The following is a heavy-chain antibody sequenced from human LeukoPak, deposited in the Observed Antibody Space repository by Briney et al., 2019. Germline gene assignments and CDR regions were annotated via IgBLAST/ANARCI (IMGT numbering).Heavy chain of an antibody. CDR1: GYTFTSYD. V-gene: IGHV1-8*01. CDR3: ARGPHIVATIVLPPYYFDY. Sequence: ASVKVSCKASGYTFTSYDINWARQATGQGLEWMGWMNPNSGNTGYAQKFQGRVTMTRNTSISTAYMELSSLRSEDTAVYYCARGPHIVATIVLPPYYFDYWGQGTLVTVSS. D-gene: IGHD5-12*01. CDR2: MNPNSGNT. J-gene: IGHJ4*02.